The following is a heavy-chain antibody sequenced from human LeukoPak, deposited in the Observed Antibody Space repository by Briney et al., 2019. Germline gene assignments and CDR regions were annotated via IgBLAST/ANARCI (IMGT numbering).Heavy chain of an antibody. CDR1: GFTFSSYS. Sequence: GGSLRLSCAASGFTFSSYSMNWVRQAPGKGLEWVSSISSSSSYIYYADSVKGRFTISRDNAKNSLYLQMNSLRAEDTAVYYCARPRTAQRHPDAFGIWGQGTMVTVSS. J-gene: IGHJ3*02. CDR2: ISSSSSYI. D-gene: IGHD2-21*02. CDR3: ARPRTAQRHPDAFGI. V-gene: IGHV3-21*01.